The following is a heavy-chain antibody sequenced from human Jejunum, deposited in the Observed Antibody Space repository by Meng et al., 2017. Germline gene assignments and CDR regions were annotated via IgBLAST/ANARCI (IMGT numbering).Heavy chain of an antibody. Sequence: VALRETRHGLVKPSQNLSLTCIASVGSLRNGAYYWSWIRQHPGKGLEWIGYIYYTGSTFYNPSLKSRVSISLETSKNQFSLKVTSVTAADTAFYYCARLGITETIGGFDPWGQGILVTVSS. CDR2: IYYTGST. CDR3: ARLGITETIGGFDP. D-gene: IGHD1-7*01. V-gene: IGHV4-31*03. CDR1: VGSLRNGAYY. J-gene: IGHJ5*02.